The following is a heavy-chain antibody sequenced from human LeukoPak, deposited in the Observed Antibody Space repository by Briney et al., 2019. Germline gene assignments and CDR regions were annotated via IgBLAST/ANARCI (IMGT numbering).Heavy chain of an antibody. CDR2: IIPIFGTA. J-gene: IGHJ4*02. Sequence: SVKVSCKASGGTFSSYAISWVRQAPGQGLEWMGGIIPIFGTANYAQKFQGRVTITADESTSTAYMELSSLRSEDTAVYYCARAETLTPWGSGRYPMDYWGQGTLVTVSS. CDR1: GGTFSSYA. V-gene: IGHV1-69*13. D-gene: IGHD3-10*01. CDR3: ARAETLTPWGSGRYPMDY.